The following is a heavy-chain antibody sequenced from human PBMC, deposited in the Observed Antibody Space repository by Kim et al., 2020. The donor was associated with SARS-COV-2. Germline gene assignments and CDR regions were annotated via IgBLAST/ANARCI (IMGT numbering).Heavy chain of an antibody. CDR3: ARVPAAAWLGLPDY. J-gene: IGHJ4*02. CDR2: ISAYNGNT. Sequence: ASVKVSCKASGYTFTSYGISWVRQAPGQGLEWMGWISAYNGNTNYAQKLQGRVTMTTDTSTSTAYMELRSLRSDDTAVYYCARVPAAAWLGLPDYWGQGTLVTVSS. V-gene: IGHV1-18*04. D-gene: IGHD6-13*01. CDR1: GYTFTSYG.